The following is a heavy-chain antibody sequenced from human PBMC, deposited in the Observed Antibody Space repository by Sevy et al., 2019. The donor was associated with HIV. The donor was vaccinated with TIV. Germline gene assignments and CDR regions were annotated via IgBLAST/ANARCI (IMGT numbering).Heavy chain of an antibody. CDR2: SSGNGGKT. V-gene: IGHV3-23*01. CDR3: EKASGISDC. CDR1: GFTFSSYV. J-gene: IGHJ4*02. D-gene: IGHD6-13*01. Sequence: GGSLRLSCEASGFTFSSYVMSWVRQAPGKGLEWLSASSGNGGKTYYADAVNGRFFISRDNARNTLYLQINSLRADDTAVYYWEKASGISDCWGQGTLVTVSS.